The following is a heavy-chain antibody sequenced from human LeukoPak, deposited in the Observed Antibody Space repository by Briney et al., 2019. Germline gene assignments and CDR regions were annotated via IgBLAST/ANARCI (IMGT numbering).Heavy chain of an antibody. D-gene: IGHD6-19*01. CDR2: ISAYNGNT. Sequence: ASVKVSCKASGYTFTSYDINWVRQAPGQGLEWMGWISAYNGNTNYAQKLQGRVTMTTDTSTSTAYMELRSLRSDDTAVYYCARARRIAVAANWFDPWGQGTLVTVSS. CDR1: GYTFTSYD. J-gene: IGHJ5*02. CDR3: ARARRIAVAANWFDP. V-gene: IGHV1-18*01.